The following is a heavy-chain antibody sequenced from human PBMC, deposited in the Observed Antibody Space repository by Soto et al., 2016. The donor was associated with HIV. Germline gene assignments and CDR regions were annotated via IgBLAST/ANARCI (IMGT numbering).Heavy chain of an antibody. V-gene: IGHV3-30*04. J-gene: IGHJ1*01. D-gene: IGHD1-26*01. CDR2: ISYDGSNK. Sequence: VQLVESGGGVVQPGRSLRLSCAASGFTFSSYAMHWVRQAPGKGLEWVAVISYDGSNKYYADSVKGRFTISRDNSKNTLYLQMNSLRAEDTAVYYCARDIGGNWGQGHPGHRLL. CDR3: ARDIGGN. CDR1: GFTFSSYA.